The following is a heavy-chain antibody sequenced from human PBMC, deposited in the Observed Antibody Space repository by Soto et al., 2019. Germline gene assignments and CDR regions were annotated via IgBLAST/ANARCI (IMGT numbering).Heavy chain of an antibody. CDR1: GHSFSIYW. D-gene: IGHD3-22*01. CDR2: IYPGDSDT. V-gene: IGHV5-51*01. Sequence: PGESLKISCKGSGHSFSIYWIGWVRQMPGKGLEWMGIIYPGDSDTRYNPSFQGQVTISVDKSTSTAYLQWNSLKTSDTAIYYCARPEIPTRSNDYDYPFDLWGQGTLVTVSS. CDR3: ARPEIPTRSNDYDYPFDL. J-gene: IGHJ5*02.